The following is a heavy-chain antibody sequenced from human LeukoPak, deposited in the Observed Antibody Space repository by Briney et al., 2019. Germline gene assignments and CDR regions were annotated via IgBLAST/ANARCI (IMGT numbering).Heavy chain of an antibody. CDR3: ARARLHAMVRGVIDGMDV. D-gene: IGHD3-10*01. V-gene: IGHV1-69*04. CDR2: IIPILGIA. CDR1: GGTFSSYA. J-gene: IGHJ6*02. Sequence: GASVKVSCKASGGTFSSYAISWVRQAPGQGLEWMGRIIPILGIANYAQKFQGRVTITADKSTSTAYMKLSSLRSEDTAVYYCARARLHAMVRGVIDGMDVWGQGTTVTVPS.